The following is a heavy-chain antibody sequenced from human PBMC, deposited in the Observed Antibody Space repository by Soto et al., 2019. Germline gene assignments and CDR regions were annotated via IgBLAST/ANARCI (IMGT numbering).Heavy chain of an antibody. J-gene: IGHJ6*03. D-gene: IGHD1-1*01. CDR3: ARMGTNYYYYMDV. CDR2: IYYSGST. Sequence: PSETLSLTCTVSGGSISSYYWSGIRQPPGKGLEWIGYIYYSGSTNYNPSLKSRVTISVDTSKNQFSLKLSSVTAADTAVYYCARMGTNYYYYMDVWGKGTTVTVSS. V-gene: IGHV4-59*01. CDR1: GGSISSYY.